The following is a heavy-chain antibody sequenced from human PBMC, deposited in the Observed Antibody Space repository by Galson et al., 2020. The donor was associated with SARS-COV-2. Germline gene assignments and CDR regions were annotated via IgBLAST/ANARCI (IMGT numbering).Heavy chain of an antibody. J-gene: IGHJ6*02. CDR3: ARDTVCTGCFFEAYYYGMDV. D-gene: IGHD2-2*01. CDR1: GFTFSNSA. CDR2: ISNDGTKK. Sequence: GESLKISCAASGFTFSNSAFHWVRRAPGKGLEWVAVISNDGTKKYYTESVKGRFTISRDNSENTLSLQMNNLRGEDTAVYFCARDTVCTGCFFEAYYYGMDVWGQGTTVTVSS. V-gene: IGHV3-30*04.